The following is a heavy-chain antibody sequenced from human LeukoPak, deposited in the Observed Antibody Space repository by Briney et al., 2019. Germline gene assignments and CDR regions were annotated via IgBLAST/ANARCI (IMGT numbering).Heavy chain of an antibody. J-gene: IGHJ5*02. V-gene: IGHV1-2*02. CDR2: INPNSGGT. CDR3: ARDLNGVYCSGGSCYSSGPHNWFDP. Sequence: ASVKVSCKASGYTFTGYYMHWVRQAPGQGLEWMGWINPNSGGTSYAQKFQGRVTMTRDTSTSTVYMELSSLRSEDTAVYYCARDLNGVYCSGGSCYSSGPHNWFDPWGQGTLVTVSS. D-gene: IGHD2-15*01. CDR1: GYTFTGYY.